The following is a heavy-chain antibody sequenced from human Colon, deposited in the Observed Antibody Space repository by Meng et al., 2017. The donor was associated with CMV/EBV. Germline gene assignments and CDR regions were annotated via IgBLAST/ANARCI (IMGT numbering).Heavy chain of an antibody. D-gene: IGHD1-14*01. V-gene: IGHV3-11*01. Sequence: GEYLILSCAASGFNFSDYYMSWIRPAPGQGLDWISYITNSGITTYYADSVRDRFTNSRHNAKNSLYLQMTSLRADDTAVYYCASSGDRNHDYWGQGPLVTVSS. J-gene: IGHJ4*02. CDR3: ASSGDRNHDY. CDR1: GFNFSDYY. CDR2: ITNSGITT.